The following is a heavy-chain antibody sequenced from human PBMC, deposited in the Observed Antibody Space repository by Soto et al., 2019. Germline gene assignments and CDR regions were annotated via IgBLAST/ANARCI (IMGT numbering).Heavy chain of an antibody. CDR1: GDSVSSNSAS. CDR2: TYYRSKWYN. V-gene: IGHV6-1*01. D-gene: IGHD2-2*02. J-gene: IGHJ6*02. Sequence: SQTLSLTCAISGDSVSSNSASWNWIRQSPSRGLEWLGRTYYRSKWYNDYAVSVKSRITINPDTSKNQFSLQLNSVTPEDTAVYYCARDLLRGIVVVPAAITTVVYYYYGMDVWGQGTTVTVSS. CDR3: ARDLLRGIVVVPAAITTVVYYYYGMDV.